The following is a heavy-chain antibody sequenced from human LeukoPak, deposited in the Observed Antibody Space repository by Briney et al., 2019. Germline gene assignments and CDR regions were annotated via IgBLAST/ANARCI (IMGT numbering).Heavy chain of an antibody. V-gene: IGHV1-18*01. CDR3: ARVSGASYSSSWYVNLAYYFDY. CDR2: ISAYNGNT. Sequence: GASVKVSCKASGYTFTSYGISWVRQAPGQGLGWMGWISAYNGNTNYAQKLQGRVTMTTDTSTSTAYMELRSLRSDDTAVYYCARVSGASYSSSWYVNLAYYFDYWGQGTLVTVSS. CDR1: GYTFTSYG. J-gene: IGHJ4*02. D-gene: IGHD6-13*01.